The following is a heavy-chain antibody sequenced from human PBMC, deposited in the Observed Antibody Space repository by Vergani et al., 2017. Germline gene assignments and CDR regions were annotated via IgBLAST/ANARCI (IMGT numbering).Heavy chain of an antibody. V-gene: IGHV1-8*02. CDR1: GYTFTPYY. J-gene: IGHJ4*02. CDR3: ARSVTVTTSARKQKYYFDY. CDR2: MNPNSGNT. D-gene: IGHD4-17*01. Sequence: QVQLVQSGAEVKKPGASVKVSCKASGYTFTPYYIHWVRQAPGQGLEWMGWMNPNSGNTGYAQKFQGRVTMTRNTSIGTAYMKLSSVTAADTAVYYCARSVTVTTSARKQKYYFDYWGQGTLVTVSS.